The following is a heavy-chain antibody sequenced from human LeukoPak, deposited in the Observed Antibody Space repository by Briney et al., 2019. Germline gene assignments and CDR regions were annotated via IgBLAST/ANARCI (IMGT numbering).Heavy chain of an antibody. D-gene: IGHD4-17*01. CDR3: AKRPDEDYGENYYGMDV. V-gene: IGHV3-30*18. Sequence: PGRSLRLSCAASGFTFSSYGMHWVRQAPGKGLEWVAVISYDGSNKYYADSVKGRFTISRDNSKNTLHLQMNSLRAEDTAVYYCAKRPDEDYGENYYGMDVWGQGTTVTVSS. CDR1: GFTFSSYG. CDR2: ISYDGSNK. J-gene: IGHJ6*02.